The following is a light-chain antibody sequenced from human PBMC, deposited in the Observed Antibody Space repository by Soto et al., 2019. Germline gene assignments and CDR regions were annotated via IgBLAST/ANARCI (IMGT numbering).Light chain of an antibody. CDR3: QQSYSTPRD. V-gene: IGKV1-39*01. CDR1: QSIGKH. J-gene: IGKJ5*01. CDR2: AAS. Sequence: DIQMTQSPSSLSASVGDRVTITCRASQSIGKHLNWYQQKPGRAPKLLIYAASSLQSGVPSRFSGSGSGTDFILTISSLQPEDFATYYCQQSYSTPRDFGQGTRLEIK.